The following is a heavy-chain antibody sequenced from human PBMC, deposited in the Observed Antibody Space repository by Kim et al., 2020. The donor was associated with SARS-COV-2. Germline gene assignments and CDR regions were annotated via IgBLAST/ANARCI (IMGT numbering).Heavy chain of an antibody. D-gene: IGHD6-19*01. CDR3: ASWTGGWDPKMWGDAFDI. J-gene: IGHJ3*02. CDR1: GYTFTSYY. V-gene: IGHV1-46*01. CDR2: INPRGGST. Sequence: ASVKVSCKASGYTFTSYYMHWVRQAPGQGLEWMGIINPRGGSTSYAQKFQGRVTMTRDTSTSTVYMELSSLRSEDTAVYYCASWTGGWDPKMWGDAFDIWGQGTMVTVSS.